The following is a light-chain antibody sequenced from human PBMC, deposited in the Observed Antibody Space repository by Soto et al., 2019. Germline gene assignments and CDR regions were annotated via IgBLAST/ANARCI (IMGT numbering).Light chain of an antibody. V-gene: IGKV1-5*01. CDR2: DAS. Sequence: DIQMTQSPSTLSASVGEGVTITCRASQNISGWLAGYQQRQGKAPKLLIYDASCLETGGPSRFSGSGSGTEFSLTIRSLQPHDFSTYYCQQYDSSSPTFGQGTKLEIK. CDR3: QQYDSSSPT. CDR1: QNISGW. J-gene: IGKJ2*01.